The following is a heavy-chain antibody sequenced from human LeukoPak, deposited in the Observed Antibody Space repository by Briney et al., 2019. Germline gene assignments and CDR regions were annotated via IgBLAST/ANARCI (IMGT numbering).Heavy chain of an antibody. CDR2: IWYDGSNK. V-gene: IGHV3-33*01. CDR3: ARDQHYYDSSGYYHIDY. Sequence: GRSLRLSCAASGFTFSSYGMHWVRQAPGKGLEWVAVIWYDGSNKYYADSVKGRFTISRDNSKNTLYLQMNSLRAEDTAVYYCARDQHYYDSSGYYHIDYWGQGTLVTVSS. D-gene: IGHD3-22*01. J-gene: IGHJ4*02. CDR1: GFTFSSYG.